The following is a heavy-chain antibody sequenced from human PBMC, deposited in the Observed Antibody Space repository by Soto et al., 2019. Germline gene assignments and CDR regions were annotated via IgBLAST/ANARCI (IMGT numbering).Heavy chain of an antibody. CDR2: IYSGGST. CDR1: GSSVSSEY. J-gene: IGHJ3*02. D-gene: IGHD3-10*01. Sequence: GGSLRLSCAASGSSVSSEYISWVRQAPGKGLEWVSVIYSGGSTYYADSLKARFTISRDNSKNTVFLQVNSLRVEDTALYYCARDSGSNAFDIWGQGTMVTVSS. CDR3: ARDSGSNAFDI. V-gene: IGHV3-66*01.